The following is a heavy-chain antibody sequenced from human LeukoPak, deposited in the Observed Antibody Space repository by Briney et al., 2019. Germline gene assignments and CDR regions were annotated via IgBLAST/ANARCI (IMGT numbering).Heavy chain of an antibody. CDR2: ISWNSGRI. CDR3: AKDITMIVPSYYFAY. Sequence: PGGSLRLSCAASGFTFYDYAMHWVLQAPGKGLEWVSGISWNSGRIGYADSVKGRFTISRDNAKNSLYLQMNSLRAEDTALYYCAKDITMIVPSYYFAYWGQGTLVTVSS. J-gene: IGHJ4*02. CDR1: GFTFYDYA. V-gene: IGHV3-9*01. D-gene: IGHD3-22*01.